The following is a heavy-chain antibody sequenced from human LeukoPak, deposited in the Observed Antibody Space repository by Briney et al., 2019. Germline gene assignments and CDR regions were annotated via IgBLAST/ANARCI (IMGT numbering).Heavy chain of an antibody. CDR2: IYYSGST. V-gene: IGHV4-59*12. CDR1: GGSISSYY. CDR3: AGDNNWKIDY. J-gene: IGHJ4*02. D-gene: IGHD1-20*01. Sequence: PSETLSLTCTVSGGSISSYYWSWIRQPPGKGLEWIGYIYYSGSTNYNPSLKSRVTISVDTSKNQFSLKLSSVTAADTAVYYCAGDNNWKIDYWGQGTLVTVSS.